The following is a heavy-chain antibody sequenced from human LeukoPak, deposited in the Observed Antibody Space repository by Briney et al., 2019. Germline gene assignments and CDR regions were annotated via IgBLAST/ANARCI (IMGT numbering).Heavy chain of an antibody. Sequence: SVKVSCKASGGTFSSYAISWVRQAPGQGLEWMGRIIPILGIANYAQKFQGRVTITADKSTSTAYMELSSLRSEDTAVYYCARTSFHYSYGYGGGLYLDYWGQETVVTVSS. D-gene: IGHD5-18*01. J-gene: IGHJ4*02. CDR1: GGTFSSYA. CDR3: ARTSFHYSYGYGGGLYLDY. V-gene: IGHV1-69*04. CDR2: IIPILGIA.